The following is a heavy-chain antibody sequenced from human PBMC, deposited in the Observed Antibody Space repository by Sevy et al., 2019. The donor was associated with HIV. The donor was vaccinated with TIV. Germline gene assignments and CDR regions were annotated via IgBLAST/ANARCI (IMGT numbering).Heavy chain of an antibody. J-gene: IGHJ6*02. V-gene: IGHV1-69*13. CDR3: ARERIVGATIHYYYGMDV. D-gene: IGHD1-26*01. CDR2: IIPIFGTA. Sequence: ASVKVSCKASGGTFSSYAISWVRQAPGQGLEWMGGIIPIFGTANYAQKFQGRVTITADESTSTAYMELSSLRSEDTAVNYCARERIVGATIHYYYGMDVWGQGTTVTVSS. CDR1: GGTFSSYA.